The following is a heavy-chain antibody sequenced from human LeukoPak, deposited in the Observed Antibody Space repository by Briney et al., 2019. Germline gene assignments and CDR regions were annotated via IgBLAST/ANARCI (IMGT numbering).Heavy chain of an antibody. V-gene: IGHV1-2*02. J-gene: IGHJ6*03. CDR1: GYTFNGYY. D-gene: IGHD3-10*01. CDR3: ARDLRRLWFGELRGGYYMDV. CDR2: INPNSGGT. Sequence: ASVKVSCKASGYTFNGYYIHWVRQAPGQGLEWMGWINPNSGGTNYAQKFQGRVTMTRDTSISTAYMELSRLRSDDTAVYYCARDLRRLWFGELRGGYYMDVWGKGTTVTVSS.